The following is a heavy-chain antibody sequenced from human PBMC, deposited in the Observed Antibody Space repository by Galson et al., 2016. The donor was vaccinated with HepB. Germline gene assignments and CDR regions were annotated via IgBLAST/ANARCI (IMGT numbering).Heavy chain of an antibody. CDR3: ATGGSRGISDAFGF. Sequence: SLRLSCAASGFSFRSYGMHWVRQAPGKGLECVANLKQDGSDKYYVDSVMGRFTISRDNAKNSLYLQMNSLSAEDTAVYYCATGGSRGISDAFGFWGQGTMVTVSS. D-gene: IGHD3-16*01. J-gene: IGHJ3*01. V-gene: IGHV3-7*01. CDR1: GFSFRSYG. CDR2: LKQDGSDK.